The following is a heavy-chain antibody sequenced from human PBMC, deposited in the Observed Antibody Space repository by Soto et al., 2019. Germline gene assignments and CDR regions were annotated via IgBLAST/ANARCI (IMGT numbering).Heavy chain of an antibody. D-gene: IGHD2-2*02. CDR1: GFSLSTSGLG. V-gene: IGHV2-5*02. J-gene: IGHJ4*02. CDR3: AHSKQAATPFYY. CDR2: IYWDDDK. Sequence: SGPTLVNPTQTLTLTFTFSGFSLSTSGLGVGWIRQPPGKALEWLALIYWDDDKRYSPSLKSRLTITKDTSKNQVVLTMTNMDPVDTATYDGAHSKQAATPFYYWGQGFLFPLSS.